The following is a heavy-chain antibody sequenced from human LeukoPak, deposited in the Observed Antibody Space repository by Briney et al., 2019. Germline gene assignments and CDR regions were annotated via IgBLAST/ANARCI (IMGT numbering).Heavy chain of an antibody. CDR2: ISISSTTI. J-gene: IGHJ4*02. Sequence: PGGSLRLSCAASGFTFSSYSMNWVRQAPGKGLEWVSYISISSTTIYYADSVKDRFTISRDNAKNSLYLQMNSLRAEDTAVYYCARTSNGIPDYWGQGTLVTVSS. CDR1: GFTFSSYS. CDR3: ARTSNGIPDY. D-gene: IGHD1-1*01. V-gene: IGHV3-48*01.